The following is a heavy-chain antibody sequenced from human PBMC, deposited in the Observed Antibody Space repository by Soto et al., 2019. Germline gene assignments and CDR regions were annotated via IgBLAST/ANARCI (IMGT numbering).Heavy chain of an antibody. D-gene: IGHD1-26*01. Sequence: PWETLSLTCTVSGGSISSYYWSWIRQPPGKGLEWIGYIYYSGSTNYNPSLKSRVTISVDTSKNQFSLKLSSVTAADTAVYYCAREAPRGYYFDYWGQGTLVTVS. CDR3: AREAPRGYYFDY. CDR2: IYYSGST. CDR1: GGSISSYY. V-gene: IGHV4-59*01. J-gene: IGHJ4*02.